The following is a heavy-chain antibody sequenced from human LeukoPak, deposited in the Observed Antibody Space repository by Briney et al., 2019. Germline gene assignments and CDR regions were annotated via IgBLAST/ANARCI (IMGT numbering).Heavy chain of an antibody. Sequence: ASVKVSCKASGYTFTSYGISWVRQVPGQGLEWMEWISAYNGNTNYAQKLQGRVTMTTDTSTSTAYMELRSLRSVDTAVYYCARNHYYDSSGQPYYFDYWGQGTLVTVSS. CDR3: ARNHYYDSSGQPYYFDY. D-gene: IGHD3-22*01. J-gene: IGHJ4*02. V-gene: IGHV1-18*01. CDR1: GYTFTSYG. CDR2: ISAYNGNT.